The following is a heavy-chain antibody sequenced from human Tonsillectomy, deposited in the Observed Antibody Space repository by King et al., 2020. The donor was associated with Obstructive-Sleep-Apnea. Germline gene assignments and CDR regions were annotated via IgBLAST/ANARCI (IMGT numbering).Heavy chain of an antibody. CDR2: ISVYNGKT. D-gene: IGHD3-22*01. Sequence: QLVQSGAEVKKPGASVKVSCKASGYTFTTYGISWVRQAPGQGLEWMGWISVYNGKTNYAQKAQGRVTMTTDISTSTAYLELRSLRSDDTAVYYWARCSGRSSGFYQDYWGQGTLVTVSS. CDR1: GYTFTTYG. CDR3: ARCSGRSSGFYQDY. J-gene: IGHJ4*02. V-gene: IGHV1-18*01.